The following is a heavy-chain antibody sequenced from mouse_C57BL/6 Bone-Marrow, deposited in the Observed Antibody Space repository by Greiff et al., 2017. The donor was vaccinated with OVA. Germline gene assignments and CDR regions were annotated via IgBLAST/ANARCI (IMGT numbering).Heavy chain of an antibody. V-gene: IGHV1-69*01. J-gene: IGHJ1*03. CDR2: IDPSDSYT. D-gene: IGHD2-1*01. Sequence: QVQLQQSGAELVMPGASVKLSCKASGYTFTSYWMHWVKQRPAQGLEWIGEIDPSDSYTNYNQKFKGKSTLTVDKSSSTAYMQLSSLTSEDSAVYYCARFGNYLYWYFDVWGTGTTVTVSS. CDR1: GYTFTSYW. CDR3: ARFGNYLYWYFDV.